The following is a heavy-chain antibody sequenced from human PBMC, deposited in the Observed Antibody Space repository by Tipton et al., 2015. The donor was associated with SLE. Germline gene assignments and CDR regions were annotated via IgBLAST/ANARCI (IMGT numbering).Heavy chain of an antibody. J-gene: IGHJ4*02. V-gene: IGHV4-59*11. CDR1: GVSISSHY. Sequence: GLVKPSETMSLTCSVSGVSISSHYWSWIRQPPGKGLEWIGYIHYSGTTNYNPSLRGRVTMSVDTSKNQFSLKLSSVTAADTAVYYCARGEKYSSGWSDGQSYYFDFWGQGTLVTVSS. CDR3: ARGEKYSSGWSDGQSYYFDF. D-gene: IGHD6-19*01. CDR2: IHYSGTT.